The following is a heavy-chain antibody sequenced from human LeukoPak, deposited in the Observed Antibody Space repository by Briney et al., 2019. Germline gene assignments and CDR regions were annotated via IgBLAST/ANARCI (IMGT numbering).Heavy chain of an antibody. CDR2: INPNNGNL. Sequence: ASVKVSCKASGYTFGSDDINWVRQATGQGLEWMGWINPNNGNLGYAQKFQGRVTITRNTPISTAYMELSSLRSEDTAVYYCARGEVGYCSSTSCPSYYYYYYMDVWGKGTTVTISS. CDR3: ARGEVGYCSSTSCPSYYYYYYMDV. CDR1: GYTFGSDD. J-gene: IGHJ6*03. V-gene: IGHV1-8*03. D-gene: IGHD2-2*01.